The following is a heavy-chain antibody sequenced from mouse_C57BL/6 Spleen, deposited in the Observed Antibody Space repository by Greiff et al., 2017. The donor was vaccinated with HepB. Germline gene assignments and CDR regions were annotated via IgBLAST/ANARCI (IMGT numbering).Heavy chain of an antibody. Sequence: VMLVESGAELVKPGASVKMSCKASGYTFTTYPIEWMKQNHGKSLEWIGNFHPYNDDTKYNEKFKGKATLTVEKSSSTVYLELSRLTSDDSAVYYCARRGNFYYAMDYWGQGTSVTVSS. CDR1: GYTFTTYP. CDR2: FHPYNDDT. CDR3: ARRGNFYYAMDY. J-gene: IGHJ4*01. D-gene: IGHD2-1*01. V-gene: IGHV1-47*01.